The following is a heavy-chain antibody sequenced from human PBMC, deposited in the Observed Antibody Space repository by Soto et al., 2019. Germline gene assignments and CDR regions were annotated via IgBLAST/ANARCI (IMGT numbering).Heavy chain of an antibody. Sequence: QITLKESGPTLVKPTQTVTLTCTFSGFSLSTSGVGVGWIRQPPGKALEWLALIYWDDDKRYTPSLKNRLTTTKDTLKNQVVLTMTNLYPVETATYYCVDDSVGYYGMDVGGQGTTVTVSS. D-gene: IGHD2-15*01. J-gene: IGHJ6*02. CDR2: IYWDDDK. CDR3: VDDSVGYYGMDV. CDR1: GFSLSTSGVG. V-gene: IGHV2-5*02.